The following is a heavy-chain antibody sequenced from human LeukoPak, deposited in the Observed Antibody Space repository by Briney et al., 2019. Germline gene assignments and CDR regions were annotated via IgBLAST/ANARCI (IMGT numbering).Heavy chain of an antibody. J-gene: IGHJ4*02. CDR1: GGTFSSYA. V-gene: IGHV1-69*05. CDR2: IIPIFGTA. CDR3: ARGAAGTLEVYFDY. D-gene: IGHD6-13*01. Sequence: ASVKVSCKASGGTFSSYAISWVRQAPGQGLEWMGGIIPIFGTANYAQKFQGRVTMTRDTSTSTVYMELSSLRSEDTAVYYCARGAAGTLEVYFDYWGQGTLVTVSS.